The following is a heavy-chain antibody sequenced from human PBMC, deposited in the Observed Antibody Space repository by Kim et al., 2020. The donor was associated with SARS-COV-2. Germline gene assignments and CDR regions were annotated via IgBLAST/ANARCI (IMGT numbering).Heavy chain of an antibody. CDR1: GFTFSSYS. J-gene: IGHJ4*02. V-gene: IGHV3-48*02. CDR2: ISGSSRTI. Sequence: GGSLRLSCAASGFTFSSYSMNWVRQAPGKGLEWVSYISGSSRTIYYADSVKGRFTISRDNAKNSLFLQMNSLRDEDTAVYYCATEVIITSGGFDYWGQRTLVTVSA. D-gene: IGHD3-10*01. CDR3: ATEVIITSGGFDY.